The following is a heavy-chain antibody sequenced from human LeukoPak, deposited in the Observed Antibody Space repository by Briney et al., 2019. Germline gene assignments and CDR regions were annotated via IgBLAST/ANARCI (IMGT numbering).Heavy chain of an antibody. V-gene: IGHV3-23*01. CDR3: TKSTVTTDYYYGMDV. Sequence: GGSLRLSCAASGFTFSSYAMSWVRQAPGKGLEWVSAISGSGGSTYYADSVKGRFTISRDNSKNTLYLQMNSLRAEDTAVYYCTKSTVTTDYYYGMDVWGQGTTVTVSS. J-gene: IGHJ6*02. CDR2: ISGSGGST. CDR1: GFTFSSYA. D-gene: IGHD4-17*01.